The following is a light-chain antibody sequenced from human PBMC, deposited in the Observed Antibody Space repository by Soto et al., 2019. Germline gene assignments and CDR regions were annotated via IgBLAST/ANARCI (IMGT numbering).Light chain of an antibody. CDR1: QSVTISN. CDR3: LLYFSPDRYT. Sequence: IVLTQTPGTLSWSPGERATLSGRASQSVTISNLAWYQQKPGQAPRLLIYGASTRATGIPDRFSGRGSDTDFSLPIRRLDPEDFAMYYCLLYFSPDRYTFGPGTKVQIK. V-gene: IGKV3-20*01. J-gene: IGKJ2*01. CDR2: GAS.